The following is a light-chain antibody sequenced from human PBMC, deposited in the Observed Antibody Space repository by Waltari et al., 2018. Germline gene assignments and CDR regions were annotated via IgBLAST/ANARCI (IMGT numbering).Light chain of an antibody. CDR1: QNVSIF. CDR2: DVD. CDR3: QQRSIWPPIT. V-gene: IGKV3-11*01. Sequence: EIVLTQSPATLSVSPGERATVHCRASQNVSIFLAWYQHKPGQAPRLIIYDVDNRATGIPPRFRGSASGTDFTLTISRFESEDSAVYSCQQRSIWPPITFVQGTRLEIK. J-gene: IGKJ5*01.